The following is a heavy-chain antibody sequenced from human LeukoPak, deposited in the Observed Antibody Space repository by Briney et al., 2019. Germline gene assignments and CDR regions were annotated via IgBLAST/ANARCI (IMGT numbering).Heavy chain of an antibody. CDR1: GFTFSSYW. CDR2: IKQDGSEK. Sequence: PGGSLRVSCAASGFTFSSYWMSWVRQAPGKGLEWVANIKQDGSEKYYVDSVKGRFTISRDNAKNSLYLQMNSLRAEDTAVYYCARDRYYDSSGYYPWGQGTLVTVSS. CDR3: ARDRYYDSSGYYP. V-gene: IGHV3-7*01. J-gene: IGHJ5*02. D-gene: IGHD3-22*01.